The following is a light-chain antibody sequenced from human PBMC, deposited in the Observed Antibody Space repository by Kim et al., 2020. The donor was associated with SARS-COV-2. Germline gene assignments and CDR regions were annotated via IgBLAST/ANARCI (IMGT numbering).Light chain of an antibody. V-gene: IGLV1-40*01. J-gene: IGLJ2*01. CDR1: GSNIGAGYD. CDR2: GNS. Sequence: QRVTISCTGSGSNIGAGYDVHWYQQLPGTAPKLLIHGNSNRPSGVPDRFSGSKSGTSASLAITGLQAEDEADYYCQSYDSSLSGVVFGGGTQLTVL. CDR3: QSYDSSLSGVV.